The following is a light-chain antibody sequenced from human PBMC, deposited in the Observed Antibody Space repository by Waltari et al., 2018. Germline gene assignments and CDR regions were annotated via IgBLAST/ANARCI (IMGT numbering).Light chain of an antibody. CDR3: QQSYSTLWT. V-gene: IGKV1-39*01. J-gene: IGKJ1*01. Sequence: DIQMTQSPSSLSASVGDRVTITCRASHSISSYLNWYQRKPGKPPKLLIYAAPSLQSGVPSRFSGSGSGTDITLTISSLQPEDFAPYYCQQSYSTLWTFGQGTTVEIK. CDR1: HSISSY. CDR2: AAP.